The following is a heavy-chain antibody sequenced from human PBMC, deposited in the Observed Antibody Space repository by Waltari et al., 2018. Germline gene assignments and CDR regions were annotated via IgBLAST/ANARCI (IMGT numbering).Heavy chain of an antibody. CDR2: INAGNGNT. CDR3: ARGSLWFGEAMLFDY. Sequence: QVQLVQSGAEVKKPGASVKVSCKASGYTFTSYAMHWVRQAPGQRLEWRGWINAGNGNTKYSQKFQGRVTITRDTSASTAYMELSSLRSEDTAVYYCARGSLWFGEAMLFDYWGQGTLVTVSS. V-gene: IGHV1-3*01. CDR1: GYTFTSYA. J-gene: IGHJ4*02. D-gene: IGHD3-10*01.